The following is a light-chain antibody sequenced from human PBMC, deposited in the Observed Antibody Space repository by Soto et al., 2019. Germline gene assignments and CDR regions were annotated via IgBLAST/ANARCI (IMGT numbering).Light chain of an antibody. CDR3: SSYAGSSNV. CDR1: SSDVGGYNY. Sequence: ALTQPPPASGSPGQSVAISCTGTSSDVGGYNYVSWYQQHPGKAPKLMIYEVNKRPSGVPDRFSGSKSGNTASLTVSGLQAEDEADYYCSSYAGSSNVFGTGTKVTVL. J-gene: IGLJ1*01. CDR2: EVN. V-gene: IGLV2-8*01.